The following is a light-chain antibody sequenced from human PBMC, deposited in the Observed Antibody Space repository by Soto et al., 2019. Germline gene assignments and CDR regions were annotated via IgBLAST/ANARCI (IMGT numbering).Light chain of an antibody. J-gene: IGLJ1*01. Sequence: QSALTQPASVSGSPGQSITISCTGTSSDVGGYNYVSWYQQHPGKAPKLMIYEVSNRPSGVSNRFSGSKSGNTASLTISGIKAEDEADYYCSSYTSSRTPHVFGTGTKLTVL. V-gene: IGLV2-14*01. CDR2: EVS. CDR3: SSYTSSRTPHV. CDR1: SSDVGGYNY.